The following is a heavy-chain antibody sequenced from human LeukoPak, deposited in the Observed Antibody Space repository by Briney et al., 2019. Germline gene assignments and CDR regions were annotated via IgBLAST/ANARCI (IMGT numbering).Heavy chain of an antibody. CDR2: ISPYNGNT. CDR1: GYTFTNYG. J-gene: IGHJ5*02. D-gene: IGHD2-15*01. CDR3: ARGGLGYCSGGSSPTSWFDP. Sequence: ASVKVSCKASGYTFTNYGISWVRQAPGQGLEWMGWISPYNGNTDYPQKVQGRVTMTTDTSTSTAYMELRSLRSDDTAVYYCARGGLGYCSGGSSPTSWFDPWGQGTLVTVSS. V-gene: IGHV1-18*01.